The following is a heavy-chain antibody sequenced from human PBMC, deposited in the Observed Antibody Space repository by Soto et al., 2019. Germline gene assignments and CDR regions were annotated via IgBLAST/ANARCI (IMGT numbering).Heavy chain of an antibody. J-gene: IGHJ4*02. CDR1: GYTLTELS. V-gene: IGHV1-24*01. D-gene: IGHD3-22*01. Sequence: QVQLVQSGAEVKKPGASVKVSCKVSGYTLTELSMHWVRQAPGKGLEWKGSFDPEDGETIYAQKLQGRVTMTADTSTDTAYMELSSLRSEDTAVYYCARGSGYPWWGQGTLVTVAS. CDR2: FDPEDGET. CDR3: ARGSGYPW.